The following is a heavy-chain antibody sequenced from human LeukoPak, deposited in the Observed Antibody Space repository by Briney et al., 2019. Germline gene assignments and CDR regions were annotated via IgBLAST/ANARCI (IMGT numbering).Heavy chain of an antibody. CDR1: GYSFTSHW. CDR3: ARQTAMGRSGDY. CDR2: IDPSDSET. Sequence: GESLKISCKASGYSFTSHWIGWVRQMPGKGLEWMGIIDPSDSETRYTPSFQGQVTISVDKSLTTADLQWNSLKASDTAMYYCARQTAMGRSGDYWGQGTLVTVSS. D-gene: IGHD5-18*01. J-gene: IGHJ4*02. V-gene: IGHV5-51*01.